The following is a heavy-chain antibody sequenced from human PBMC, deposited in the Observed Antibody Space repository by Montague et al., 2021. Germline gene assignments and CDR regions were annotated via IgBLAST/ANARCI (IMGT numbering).Heavy chain of an antibody. J-gene: IGHJ6*02. V-gene: IGHV4-39*01. CDR1: GGSISSSSYY. D-gene: IGHD3-16*02. Sequence: SETLSLTCTVSGGSISSSSYYWGWIRQPPGKGLEWIGSIYYSGSTYYNPSLESRVTISVDTSKNQFSLKLSSVTAADTAAYYCARHVIGNYGLDVWGQGTPVTVSS. CDR3: ARHVIGNYGLDV. CDR2: IYYSGST.